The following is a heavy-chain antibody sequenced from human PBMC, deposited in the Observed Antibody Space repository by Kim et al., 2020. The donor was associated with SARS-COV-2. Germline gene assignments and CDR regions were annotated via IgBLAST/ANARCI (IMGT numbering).Heavy chain of an antibody. V-gene: IGHV4-34*13. D-gene: IGHD5-18*01. CDR3: ARGGGYSYGAIDY. Sequence: SNPALQSRVTISVDTSKNQFSLKLSSVTAADTAVYYCARGGGYSYGAIDYWGQGTLVTVSS. J-gene: IGHJ4*02.